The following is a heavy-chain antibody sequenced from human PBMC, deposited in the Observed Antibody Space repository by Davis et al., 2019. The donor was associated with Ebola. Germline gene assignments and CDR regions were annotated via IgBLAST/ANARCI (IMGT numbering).Heavy chain of an antibody. CDR2: ISGSGGTT. CDR3: ARDLTSTVVTPT. D-gene: IGHD4-23*01. J-gene: IGHJ3*01. V-gene: IGHV3-23*01. CDR1: VITFSSYA. Sequence: GESLKISCADSVITFSSYAMTWVRQAPGKGLEWVSAISGSGGTTYYADSVKGRFPITRDNSKNTLYLQMNSLRAEDTAVYYCARDLTSTVVTPTWGQGTMVTVSS.